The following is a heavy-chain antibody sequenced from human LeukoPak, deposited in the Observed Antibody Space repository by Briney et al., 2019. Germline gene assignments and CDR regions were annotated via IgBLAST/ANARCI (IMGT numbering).Heavy chain of an antibody. CDR3: ARDGISCSSTSCYEGGNFDY. Sequence: PSETLSLTCTVSGGSISSYYWSWIRQPPGKGLEWIGRIYTSGSTNYNPSLKSRVTMSVDTSKNQFSLKLSSVTAADTAVYYCARDGISCSSTSCYEGGNFDYWGQGTLVTVSS. J-gene: IGHJ4*02. D-gene: IGHD2-2*01. CDR1: GGSISSYY. CDR2: IYTSGST. V-gene: IGHV4-4*07.